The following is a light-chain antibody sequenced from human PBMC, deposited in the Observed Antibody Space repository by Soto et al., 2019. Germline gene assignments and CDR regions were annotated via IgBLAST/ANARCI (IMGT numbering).Light chain of an antibody. CDR2: DAS. CDR1: QSVSRY. CDR3: QQRSDWLT. V-gene: IGKV3-11*01. Sequence: EIVLTQSPATLSLSPGERATVSCRASQSVSRYLAWYQQKPGQAPRLLIYDASNMATGIPARFSGSGSGTDFTLTISSLEPEAFAVYYCQQRSDWLTFGGGTKVEI. J-gene: IGKJ4*01.